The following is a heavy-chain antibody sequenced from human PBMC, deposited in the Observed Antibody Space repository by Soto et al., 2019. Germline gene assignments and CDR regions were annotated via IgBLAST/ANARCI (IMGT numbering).Heavy chain of an antibody. CDR2: ISDDGSRT. Sequence: EVQLLESGGGLVQPGGSLRLSCAASGFSFSTFEMSWVRQAPGRGLEWVSFISDDGSRTDYAGAVKGRFTISRDNSKHTLYLQMNSLTAEDTAVYACVKGGWLDFWGQGTLVTVSS. CDR3: VKGGWLDF. J-gene: IGHJ5*01. D-gene: IGHD3-16*01. CDR1: GFSFSTFE. V-gene: IGHV3-23*01.